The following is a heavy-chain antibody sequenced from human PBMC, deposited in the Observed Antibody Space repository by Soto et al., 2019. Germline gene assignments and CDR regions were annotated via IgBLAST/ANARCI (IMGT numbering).Heavy chain of an antibody. CDR1: GFTFSSYG. D-gene: IGHD3-10*01. CDR3: AKSWFGGLFKIDY. J-gene: IGHJ4*02. CDR2: ISYDGSNK. Sequence: GGSLRLSCAASGFTFSSYGMHWVRQAPGKGLEWVAVISYDGSNKYYADSVKGRFTISRDNSKNTLYLQMNSLRAEDTAVYYCAKSWFGGLFKIDYWGQGTLVTVSS. V-gene: IGHV3-30*18.